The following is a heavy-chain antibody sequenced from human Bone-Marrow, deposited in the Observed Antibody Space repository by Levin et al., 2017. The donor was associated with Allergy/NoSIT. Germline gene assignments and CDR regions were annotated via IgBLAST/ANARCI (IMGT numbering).Heavy chain of an antibody. J-gene: IGHJ4*02. CDR3: VRVLYGRSWYSGDY. CDR2: IYPRDSDT. V-gene: IGHV5-51*01. Sequence: GGSLRLSCQASGYSFTSYWIGWVRQMPGKGLEWIGIIYPRDSDTRYIPSFQGLVTFSVDTSISAAYLQWSSLKASDSAMYYCVRVLYGRSWYSGDYWGQGTLVTVSP. D-gene: IGHD1-26*01. CDR1: GYSFTSYW.